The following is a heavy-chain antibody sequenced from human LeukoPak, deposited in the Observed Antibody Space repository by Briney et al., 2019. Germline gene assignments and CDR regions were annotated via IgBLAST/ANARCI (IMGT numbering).Heavy chain of an antibody. D-gene: IGHD6-13*01. CDR3: ARMYSSSWYGEDY. V-gene: IGHV4-34*01. Sequence: SETLSLTCAVYGGSFSGYYWSWIRQPPGKGLEWIGSIYYSGSTYYNPSLKSRVTISVDTSKNQFSLKLSSVTAADTAVYYCARMYSSSWYGEDYWGQGTLVTVSS. CDR2: IYYSGST. CDR1: GGSFSGYY. J-gene: IGHJ4*02.